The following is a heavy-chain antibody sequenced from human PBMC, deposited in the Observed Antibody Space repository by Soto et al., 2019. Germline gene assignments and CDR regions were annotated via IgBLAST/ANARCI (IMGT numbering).Heavy chain of an antibody. Sequence: QVQLVQSGAEVKKPGSPVRVSCTASGDTFNFYTISWVRQVPGQGPEWMGRIIPMLGMSNYAQKFQGRVTXXXHXXTIAVYMKLSGLTSEDTAVYYCATNYGSGSTHFDYWGQGTLVTVSS. CDR3: ATNYGSGSTHFDY. CDR1: GDTFNFYT. CDR2: IIPMLGMS. D-gene: IGHD3-10*01. V-gene: IGHV1-69*02. J-gene: IGHJ4*02.